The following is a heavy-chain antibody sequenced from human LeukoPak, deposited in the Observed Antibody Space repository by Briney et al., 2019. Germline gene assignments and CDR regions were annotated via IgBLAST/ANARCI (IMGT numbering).Heavy chain of an antibody. CDR3: ARDPNYYDSSGYTELDY. D-gene: IGHD3-22*01. CDR2: ISSSGSTI. Sequence: PGGSLRLSCAASGFTFSSYEMNWVRQAPGKGLEWVSYISSSGSTIYYADSVKGRFTISRDNAKNSLYLQMNSLRAEDTAVYYCARDPNYYDSSGYTELDYWGQGTLVTVSS. J-gene: IGHJ4*02. CDR1: GFTFSSYE. V-gene: IGHV3-48*03.